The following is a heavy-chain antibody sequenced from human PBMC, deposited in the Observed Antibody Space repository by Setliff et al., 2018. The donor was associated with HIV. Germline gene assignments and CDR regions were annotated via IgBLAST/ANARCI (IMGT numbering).Heavy chain of an antibody. CDR3: TRDRPDYDFWSGYTFDY. J-gene: IGHJ4*02. V-gene: IGHV3-49*04. CDR1: GFTFDDHA. CDR2: IRSRVYGGTP. Sequence: PGGSLRLSCRTSGFTFDDHAMSWVRQAPGKGLEWLGLIRSRVYGGTPEYAASVKGRFSISRDDSKSIAYLQMNSLKTDDTAVYYCTRDRPDYDFWSGYTFDYWGQGTQVTVSS. D-gene: IGHD3-3*01.